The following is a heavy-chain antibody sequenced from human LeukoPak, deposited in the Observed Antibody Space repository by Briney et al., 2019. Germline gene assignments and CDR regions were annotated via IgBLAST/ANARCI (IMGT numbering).Heavy chain of an antibody. Sequence: ASVTVSFKASGYTFTSYDINWVRQATGQGLEWMGWMNPNSGNTGYAQKFQGRVTMTRNTSISTAYMELSSLRSEDTAVYYCARYKIGRYFDWLTRWFDPWGQGTLVTVSS. CDR2: MNPNSGNT. CDR3: ARYKIGRYFDWLTRWFDP. V-gene: IGHV1-8*01. J-gene: IGHJ5*02. D-gene: IGHD3-9*01. CDR1: GYTFTSYD.